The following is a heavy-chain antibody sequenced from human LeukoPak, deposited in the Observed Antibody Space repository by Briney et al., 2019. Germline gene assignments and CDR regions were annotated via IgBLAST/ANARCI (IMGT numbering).Heavy chain of an antibody. V-gene: IGHV1-8*01. Sequence: ASVKVSCKASGYIFTSYDINWVRQATGQGLEWMGWMNPNSGNTGYAQKFQGRVTMTRNTSISTAYMELSSLRSEDTAVYYCARGSGSGWYEDYWGQGALVTVSS. D-gene: IGHD6-19*01. CDR1: GYIFTSYD. J-gene: IGHJ4*02. CDR2: MNPNSGNT. CDR3: ARGSGSGWYEDY.